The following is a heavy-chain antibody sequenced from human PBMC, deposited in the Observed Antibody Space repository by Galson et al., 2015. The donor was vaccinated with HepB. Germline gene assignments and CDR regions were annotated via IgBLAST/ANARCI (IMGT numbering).Heavy chain of an antibody. V-gene: IGHV3-23*01. J-gene: IGHJ4*02. CDR2: ISGSGGST. D-gene: IGHD5-12*01. Sequence: SLRLSCAASGFTFDDYAMHWVRQAPGKGLEWVSAISGSGGSTYYADSVKGRFTISRDNSKNTLYLQMNSLRAEDTAVYYCAKGYSGYDWVFWGQGTLVTVSS. CDR3: AKGYSGYDWVF. CDR1: GFTFDDYA.